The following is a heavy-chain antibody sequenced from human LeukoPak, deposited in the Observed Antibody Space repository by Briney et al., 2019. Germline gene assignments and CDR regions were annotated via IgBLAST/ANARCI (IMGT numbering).Heavy chain of an antibody. CDR1: GSSFTSYW. Sequence: GESLKISCQGSGSSFTSYWISWVRQLPGKGLEWMGRIDPSDSYTNYSPSFQGHVTISADKSISTAYLQWSSLKASDTAMYYCATRGYSYGPFDYWGQGTLVTVSS. J-gene: IGHJ4*02. V-gene: IGHV5-10-1*01. D-gene: IGHD5-18*01. CDR3: ATRGYSYGPFDY. CDR2: IDPSDSYT.